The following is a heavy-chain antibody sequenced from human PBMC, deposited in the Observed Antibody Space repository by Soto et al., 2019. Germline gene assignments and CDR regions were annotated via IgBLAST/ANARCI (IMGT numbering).Heavy chain of an antibody. CDR3: ARRQISPPTRGAASARGGMDV. D-gene: IGHD6-13*01. CDR1: GFTFNNYG. Sequence: QVQLLESGGGVVQPGRSLRLSCAASGFTFNNYGMHWVRQAPGKGLEWVAVIWNDGNGYYYANSVKGRFTISRDNSKNTLYLQMSSLRVEDTAVYYCARRQISPPTRGAASARGGMDVWGQGTTVTVSS. V-gene: IGHV3-33*01. CDR2: IWNDGNGY. J-gene: IGHJ6*02.